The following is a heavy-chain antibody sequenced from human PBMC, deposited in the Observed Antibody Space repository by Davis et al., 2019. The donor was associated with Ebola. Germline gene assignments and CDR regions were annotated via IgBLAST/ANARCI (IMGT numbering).Heavy chain of an antibody. CDR3: ARERTDYYGMDV. J-gene: IGHJ6*02. Sequence: PGGSLRLSCAASGFTFSSYWMSWVRQAPGKGLEWLSYISSLGGYTNYADSVRGRFTISRDNAKNSLYLQMSSLRAEDTAVYYCARERTDYYGMDVWGQGTTVTVSS. V-gene: IGHV3-11*05. D-gene: IGHD2-2*01. CDR1: GFTFSSYW. CDR2: ISSLGGYT.